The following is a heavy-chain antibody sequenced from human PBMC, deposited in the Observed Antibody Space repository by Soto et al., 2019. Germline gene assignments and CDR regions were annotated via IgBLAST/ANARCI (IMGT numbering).Heavy chain of an antibody. D-gene: IGHD1-26*01. CDR1: GGSISSYY. Sequence: SETLSLTCTVSGGSISSYYWSWIRQPPGKGLEWIGYIYYSGSTNYNPSLKSRVTISVDTSKNQFSLKLSSVTAADTAVYYCARVAGALYYFDYWGQGTLVTVSS. J-gene: IGHJ4*02. V-gene: IGHV4-59*01. CDR3: ARVAGALYYFDY. CDR2: IYYSGST.